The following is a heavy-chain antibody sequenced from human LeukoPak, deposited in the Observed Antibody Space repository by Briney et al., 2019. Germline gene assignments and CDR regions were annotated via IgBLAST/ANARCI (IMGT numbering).Heavy chain of an antibody. CDR3: AREGEYSSGWACFDY. CDR2: FDPEDGET. CDR1: GYTLTELS. J-gene: IGHJ4*02. V-gene: IGHV1-24*01. Sequence: ASVKVSCKVSGYTLTELSMHWVRQAPGKGLEWMGGFDPEDGETIYAQKFQGRVTITRDTSASTAYMELSSLRSEDTAVYYCAREGEYSSGWACFDYWGQGTLVTVSS. D-gene: IGHD6-19*01.